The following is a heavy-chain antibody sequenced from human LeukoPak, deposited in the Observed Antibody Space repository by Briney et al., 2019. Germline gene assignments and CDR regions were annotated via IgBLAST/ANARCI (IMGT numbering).Heavy chain of an antibody. CDR2: VYYTGST. CDR1: GGFISGYY. V-gene: IGHV4-59*12. Sequence: SETLSLTCTVSGGFISGYYWSWIRQPPGKGLEWIGYVYYTGSTNYNPSLKSRVTISVDTSKNQFSLKLSSVTAADTAVYYCAVYCSGGSCYPHWGQGTLVTVSS. CDR3: AVYCSGGSCYPH. J-gene: IGHJ4*02. D-gene: IGHD2-15*01.